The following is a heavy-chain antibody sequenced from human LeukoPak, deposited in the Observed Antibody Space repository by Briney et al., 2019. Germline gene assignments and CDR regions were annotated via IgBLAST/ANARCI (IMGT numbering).Heavy chain of an antibody. CDR2: IYYSGST. Sequence: PSETLSLTCTVSGGSISSYYWSWIRQPPGKGLEWIGYIYYSGSTNYNPSLKSRVTISVDTSKNQFSLKLSSVTAADTAVYYCATIIYYDSSGYYFDYWGQGTLVTVSS. CDR3: ATIIYYDSSGYYFDY. V-gene: IGHV4-59*12. D-gene: IGHD3-22*01. CDR1: GGSISSYY. J-gene: IGHJ4*02.